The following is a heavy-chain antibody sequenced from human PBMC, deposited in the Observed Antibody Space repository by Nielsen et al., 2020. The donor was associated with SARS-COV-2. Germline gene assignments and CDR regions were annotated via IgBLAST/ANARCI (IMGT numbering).Heavy chain of an antibody. CDR2: ISGYNGNR. V-gene: IGHV1-18*01. J-gene: IGHJ4*02. CDR1: GYRFTSYS. Sequence: ASVKVSCKASGYRFTSYSVSWVRQAPGQGLEWMGWISGYNGNRYYAQKFQGRVTMTTDTFLNTVYMDLRSLRPDDTAVYYCARDVGLTHPEQFEYWGQGTLVTVSS. CDR3: ARDVGLTHPEQFEY. D-gene: IGHD1-26*01.